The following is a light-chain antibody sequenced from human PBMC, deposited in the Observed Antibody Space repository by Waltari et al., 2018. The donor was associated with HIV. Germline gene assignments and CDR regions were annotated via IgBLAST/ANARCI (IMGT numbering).Light chain of an antibody. CDR3: AAWDDTLTVV. CDR2: RNK. Sequence: QSVLTQPPSASGTPGQSVTISCSGTSSTIGTIYVYWYQPFPGTAPKVLIYRNKKDPAGVPDRFSGAKSGTSASLDISGLRSDDEAEYYCAAWDDTLTVVFGGGTKLTVL. CDR1: SSTIGTIY. J-gene: IGLJ2*01. V-gene: IGLV1-47*01.